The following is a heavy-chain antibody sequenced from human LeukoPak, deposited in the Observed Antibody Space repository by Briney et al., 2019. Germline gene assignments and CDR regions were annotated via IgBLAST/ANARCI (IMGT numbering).Heavy chain of an antibody. J-gene: IGHJ4*02. V-gene: IGHV3-74*01. CDR3: ERGGRDGVGPIDY. CDR1: GFTLSSYW. CDR2: ISSDGSST. D-gene: IGHD2-15*01. Sequence: GGSLRLSCAASGFTLSSYWMHWVRQAPGKGLVWVSRISSDGSSTSYAGSVKGRFTISRDSANNTLYLQMNSLRAEDTAVYYCERGGRDGVGPIDYGGKGPLVTVS.